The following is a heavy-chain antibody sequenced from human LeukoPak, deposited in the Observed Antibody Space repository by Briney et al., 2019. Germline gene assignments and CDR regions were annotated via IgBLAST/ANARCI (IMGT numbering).Heavy chain of an antibody. J-gene: IGHJ3*02. CDR3: ARSTMTTVTTHDAFDI. D-gene: IGHD4-17*01. CDR1: GGTFSSYA. CDR2: IIPIFGTA. Sequence: SVKVSCKAPGGTFSSYAISWVRQAPGQGLEWMGGIIPIFGTANYAQKFQGRVTITADESTSTAYMELSSLRSEDTAVYYCARSTMTTVTTHDAFDIWGQGTMVTVSS. V-gene: IGHV1-69*13.